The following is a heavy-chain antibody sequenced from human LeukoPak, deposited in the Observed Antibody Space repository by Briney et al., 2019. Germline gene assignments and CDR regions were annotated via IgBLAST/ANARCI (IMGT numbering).Heavy chain of an antibody. Sequence: GGSLRLSCATSGFSFSNYGMHWVRQAPGKGLEWVAVIWYDGSDKYYGDSVKGRFTISRDNFKNTLYLQMNSLRAEDTAVYYCARAIGTVSDYWGQGTLVTVSS. CDR2: IWYDGSDK. D-gene: IGHD1-14*01. CDR1: GFSFSNYG. V-gene: IGHV3-33*01. CDR3: ARAIGTVSDY. J-gene: IGHJ4*02.